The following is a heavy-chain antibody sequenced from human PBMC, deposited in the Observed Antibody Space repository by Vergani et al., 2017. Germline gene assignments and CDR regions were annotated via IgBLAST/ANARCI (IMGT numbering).Heavy chain of an antibody. CDR2: ISSSSSYI. D-gene: IGHD4-17*01. CDR3: ARQTTVSDYFDY. CDR1: GFTFSSYS. Sequence: EVQLVESGGGLVKPGGSLRLSYAASGFTFSSYSMNWVRQAPGKGLEWVSSISSSSSYIYYADSVKGRFTISRDNAKNSLYLQMNSLRAEDTAVYYCARQTTVSDYFDYWGQGTLVTVSS. J-gene: IGHJ4*02. V-gene: IGHV3-21*01.